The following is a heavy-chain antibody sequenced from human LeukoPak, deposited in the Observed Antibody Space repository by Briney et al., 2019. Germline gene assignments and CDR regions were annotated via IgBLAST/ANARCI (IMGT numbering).Heavy chain of an antibody. CDR2: INPNSGGT. CDR1: GYTFTGYY. V-gene: IGHV1-2*02. J-gene: IGHJ4*02. Sequence: GASVKVSCKASGYTFTGYYMHWVRQAPGQGLEWMGWINPNSGGTNYAQKFRGRVTMTRDTSISTAYMELSRLRSDDTAVYYCATSPYGCGGDCFFDYWGQGTLVTVSS. CDR3: ATSPYGCGGDCFFDY. D-gene: IGHD2-21*02.